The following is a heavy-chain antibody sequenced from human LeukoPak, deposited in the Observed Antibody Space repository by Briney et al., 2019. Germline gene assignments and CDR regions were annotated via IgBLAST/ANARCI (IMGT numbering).Heavy chain of an antibody. CDR2: INPNSGGT. J-gene: IGHJ5*02. CDR3: ARDRAARANRFDP. D-gene: IGHD6-13*01. Sequence: ASVKVSCKASGYTFTGYYTHWVRQAPGQGLEWMGWINPNSGGTNYAQKFQGRVTMTRDTSISTAYMELSRLRSDDTAVYYCARDRAARANRFDPWGQGTLVTVSS. V-gene: IGHV1-2*02. CDR1: GYTFTGYY.